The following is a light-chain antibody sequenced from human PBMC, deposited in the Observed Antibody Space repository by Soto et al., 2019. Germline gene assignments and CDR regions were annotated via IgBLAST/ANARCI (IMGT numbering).Light chain of an antibody. CDR2: GVS. V-gene: IGKV3-20*01. CDR3: QQYDGSPGT. CDR1: QSLNRKY. Sequence: EIVLTQSPGTLSLSQGERATLSCRASQSLNRKYLAWYQQKPGQAPRLLINGVSSRATGIPDRFSGSGSGTDFTLTISGLEPEDFGVYYCQQYDGSPGTFGQGTKVEIK. J-gene: IGKJ1*01.